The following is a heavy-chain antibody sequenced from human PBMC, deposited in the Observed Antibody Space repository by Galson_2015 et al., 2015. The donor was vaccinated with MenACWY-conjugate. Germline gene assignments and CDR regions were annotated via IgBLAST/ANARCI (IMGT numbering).Heavy chain of an antibody. CDR2: IDLRGYT. D-gene: IGHD6-19*01. V-gene: IGHV4-38-2*01. J-gene: IGHJ4*02. CDR3: ARTGRMAVALSYFDS. Sequence: ETLSLTCSVSGFSISSGFYWGWIRQSPGKGLEWIGTIDLRGYTYENPSLKSRITTSVDTSRNQFSLRLTSMTAADTAVFYCARTGRMAVALSYFDSWGQGTLVTVSA. CDR1: GFSISSGFY.